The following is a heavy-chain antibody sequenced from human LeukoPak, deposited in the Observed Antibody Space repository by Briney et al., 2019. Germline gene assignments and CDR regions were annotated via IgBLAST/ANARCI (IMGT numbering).Heavy chain of an antibody. CDR1: GYTFTGYY. V-gene: IGHV1-2*02. J-gene: IGHJ5*02. D-gene: IGHD3-16*01. Sequence: GASVKVSCKASGYTFTGYYMHWVRQAPGQGLEWMGWINPNSGGTNYAQKFQGRVTMTRDTSISTAYMELSRLRSDDTAVYYCARAKLGSSSEFDPWGQGTLVTVSS. CDR3: ARAKLGSSSEFDP. CDR2: INPNSGGT.